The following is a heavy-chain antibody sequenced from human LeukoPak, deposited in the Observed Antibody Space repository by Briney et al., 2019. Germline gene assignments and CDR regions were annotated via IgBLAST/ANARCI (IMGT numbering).Heavy chain of an antibody. CDR3: AKVMAHDYDEYGFDY. V-gene: IGHV3-74*01. D-gene: IGHD4-17*01. CDR1: GFTFSSTW. J-gene: IGHJ4*02. Sequence: GGSLRLSCAASGFTFSSTWMNWVRQGPGKGLEWVSRITSDGSSTIYADSVRGRFTISRDNSKNTLYLQMNSLRAEDTAVYYCAKVMAHDYDEYGFDYWGQGTLVTVSS. CDR2: ITSDGSST.